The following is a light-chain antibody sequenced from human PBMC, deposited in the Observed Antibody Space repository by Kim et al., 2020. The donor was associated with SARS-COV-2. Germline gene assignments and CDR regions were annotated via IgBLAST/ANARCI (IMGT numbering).Light chain of an antibody. CDR2: DVT. J-gene: IGLJ2*01. Sequence: QSALTQPASVSGSPGQSITISCTGNNSDIGGYNYVSWYQQHPGKAPKLMIFDVTNRPSGVSDRFSGSKSDNTASLTISGLQAEDEADYYCSSYTPTNTLVVFGGGTQLTVL. CDR3: SSYTPTNTLVV. V-gene: IGLV2-14*03. CDR1: NSDIGGYNY.